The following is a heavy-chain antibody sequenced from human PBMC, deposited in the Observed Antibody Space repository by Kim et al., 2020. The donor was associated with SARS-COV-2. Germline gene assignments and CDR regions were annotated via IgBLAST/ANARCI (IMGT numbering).Heavy chain of an antibody. CDR3: AREREGRAVAGTIDY. D-gene: IGHD6-19*01. CDR2: INAGNGNT. Sequence: ASVKVSCKASGYTFTSYAMHWVRQAPGQRLEWMGWINAGNGNTKYSQKFQGRVTITRDTSASTAYMELSSLRSEDTAVYYCAREREGRAVAGTIDYWGQGTLVTVSS. J-gene: IGHJ4*02. CDR1: GYTFTSYA. V-gene: IGHV1-3*01.